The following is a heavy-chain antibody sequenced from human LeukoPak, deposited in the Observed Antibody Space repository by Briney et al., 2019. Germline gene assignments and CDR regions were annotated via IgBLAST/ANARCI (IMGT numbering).Heavy chain of an antibody. CDR3: TRPEYYYDSSGYRD. V-gene: IGHV3-73*01. J-gene: IGHJ4*02. Sequence: PGGALRLSXAASGVTFRGSAMHWVCQASGKGREWVGHIRGKANSYAKAYAASVKGRFTISRDDSKNTAYLQMNSLKTEDTAVYYCTRPEYYYDSSGYRDWGQGTLVTVSS. CDR1: GVTFRGSA. CDR2: IRGKANSYAK. D-gene: IGHD3-22*01.